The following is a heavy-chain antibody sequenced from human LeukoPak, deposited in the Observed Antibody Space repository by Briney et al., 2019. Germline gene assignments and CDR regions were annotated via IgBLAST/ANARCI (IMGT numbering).Heavy chain of an antibody. D-gene: IGHD6-13*01. Sequence: ASVKVSCKASGYSFTRYFIHWGRQAPGQGLEWMGWINPNSGGTNYAQKFQGRATMTTDTSISTAYMEVSRLRSDDTAVYYCARVRIGQQLDKYYYYAMDVWGQGTTVTVSS. CDR2: INPNSGGT. CDR3: ARVRIGQQLDKYYYYAMDV. J-gene: IGHJ6*02. CDR1: GYSFTRYF. V-gene: IGHV1-2*02.